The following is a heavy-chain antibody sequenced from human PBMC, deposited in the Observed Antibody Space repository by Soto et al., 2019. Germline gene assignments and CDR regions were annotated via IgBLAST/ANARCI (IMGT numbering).Heavy chain of an antibody. V-gene: IGHV4-30-4*01. D-gene: IGHD3-22*01. CDR2: IYYSGST. J-gene: IGHJ4*02. Sequence: SETLSLTCTVSGGSISSGDYYWSWIRQPPGKGLEWIGYIYYSGSTYYNPSLKSRVTISVDTSKHQFSLKLSSVTAADTAVYYCARACGSGYHYYFDYWGQGTLVTVSS. CDR1: GGSISSGDYY. CDR3: ARACGSGYHYYFDY.